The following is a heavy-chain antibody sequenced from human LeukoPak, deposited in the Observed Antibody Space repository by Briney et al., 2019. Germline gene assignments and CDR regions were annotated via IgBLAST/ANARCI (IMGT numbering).Heavy chain of an antibody. CDR2: ISSNGGST. CDR1: GFTFSSYA. D-gene: IGHD3-22*01. CDR3: ARGDSSSYLYYFDY. Sequence: GGSLRLSCAASGFTFSSYAMHWVRQAPGKGLEYVSAISSNGGSTYYANSVKGRFTISRDNSKNTLYLQMGSLRAEDTALYHCARGDSSSYLYYFDYWGQGTLVTVSS. V-gene: IGHV3-64*01. J-gene: IGHJ4*02.